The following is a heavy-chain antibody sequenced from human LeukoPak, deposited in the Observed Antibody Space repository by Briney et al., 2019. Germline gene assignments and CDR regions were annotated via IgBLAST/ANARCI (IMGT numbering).Heavy chain of an antibody. D-gene: IGHD1-7*01. CDR3: ARRGTTDYYYYGMDV. J-gene: IGHJ6*02. CDR2: ISAYNGNT. CDR1: GYTFTSYG. Sequence: ASVKVSCKASGYTFTSYGISWVRQAPGQGLEWMGWISAYNGNTNYAQKLQGRVTMTTDTSTSTAYMELRSLRSDDTAVYYCARRGTTDYYYYGMDVWGQGTTVTVSS. V-gene: IGHV1-18*01.